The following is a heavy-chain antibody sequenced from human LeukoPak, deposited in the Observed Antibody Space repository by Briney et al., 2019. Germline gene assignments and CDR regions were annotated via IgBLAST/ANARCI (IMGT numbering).Heavy chain of an antibody. Sequence: GRSLRLSCAASGFTFSSYGMHWVRQAPGKGLEWVAVISYDGSNKYYADSVKGRFTISRDNSKNTLYLQMNSLRAEDTAVYYCAKDRGYYDISTPLDYWGQGTLVTVSS. V-gene: IGHV3-30*18. CDR3: AKDRGYYDISTPLDY. D-gene: IGHD3-9*01. CDR1: GFTFSSYG. J-gene: IGHJ4*02. CDR2: ISYDGSNK.